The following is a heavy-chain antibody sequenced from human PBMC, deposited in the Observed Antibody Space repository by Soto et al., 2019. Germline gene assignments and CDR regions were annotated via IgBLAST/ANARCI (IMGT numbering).Heavy chain of an antibody. Sequence: AGGSLRLSCAASGFTFSSYAMSWVRQAPGKGLEWVSAISGSGGSTYYADSVKGRFTISRDNSKNTLYLQMNSLRAEDTAVYYCAKDGVGGWERQIDYWGQGTLVTVSS. V-gene: IGHV3-23*01. J-gene: IGHJ4*02. D-gene: IGHD1-26*01. CDR1: GFTFSSYA. CDR3: AKDGVGGWERQIDY. CDR2: ISGSGGST.